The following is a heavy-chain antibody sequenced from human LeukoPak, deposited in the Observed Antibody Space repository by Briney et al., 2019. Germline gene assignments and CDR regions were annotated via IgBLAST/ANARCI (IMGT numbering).Heavy chain of an antibody. CDR2: IYSGGST. D-gene: IGHD6-19*01. CDR1: GFTFSSYS. Sequence: TGGSLRLSCAASGFTFSSYSMNWVRQAPGKGLEWVSVIYSGGSTYYADSVKGRFTISRHNSKNTVYLQMSSLRAEDTAVYYCARSKSGWFPFDYWGQGTLVTVSS. CDR3: ARSKSGWFPFDY. J-gene: IGHJ4*02. V-gene: IGHV3-53*04.